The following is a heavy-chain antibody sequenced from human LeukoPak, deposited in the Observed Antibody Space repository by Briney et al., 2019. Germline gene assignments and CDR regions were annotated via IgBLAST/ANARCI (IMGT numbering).Heavy chain of an antibody. CDR1: GFTFSSYW. Sequence: GGSLRLSCAASGFTFSSYWMCWVRQAPGKGLEWVANIKQDGSEKYYVDSVKGRFTISRDNAKNSLYLQMNSLRAEDTAVYYCASYRHSGGSPDWGQGTLVTVSS. CDR2: IKQDGSEK. J-gene: IGHJ4*02. V-gene: IGHV3-7*01. D-gene: IGHD2-15*01. CDR3: ASYRHSGGSPD.